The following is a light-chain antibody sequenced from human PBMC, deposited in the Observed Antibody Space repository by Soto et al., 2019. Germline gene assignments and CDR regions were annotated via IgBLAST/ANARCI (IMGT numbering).Light chain of an antibody. CDR3: QQYYSYSWT. J-gene: IGKJ1*01. Sequence: DIQMTQSPSTLSASVGDRVTITCRASQSINALLAWYPQKPGKAPKLLIYKASSLESGVPSRFSGSGSGTEFTLTISSLQPDDFATYYCQQYYSYSWTFGQGTKVEIK. V-gene: IGKV1-5*03. CDR2: KAS. CDR1: QSINAL.